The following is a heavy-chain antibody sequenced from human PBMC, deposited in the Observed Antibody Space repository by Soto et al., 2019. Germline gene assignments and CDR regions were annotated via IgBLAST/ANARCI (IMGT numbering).Heavy chain of an antibody. V-gene: IGHV3-23*01. CDR1: GFTFRNNV. J-gene: IGHJ4*02. D-gene: IGHD2-8*01. Sequence: GGSLRLSCAASGFTFRNNVLSWVRQAPGKALDWVSGITGSGRDTYYAGSVKGRFTISRDNSKNMVFLQMNSLRAEDTALYYCAKNGLDNSPSAIDSWGPGTPVTVSS. CDR3: AKNGLDNSPSAIDS. CDR2: ITGSGRDT.